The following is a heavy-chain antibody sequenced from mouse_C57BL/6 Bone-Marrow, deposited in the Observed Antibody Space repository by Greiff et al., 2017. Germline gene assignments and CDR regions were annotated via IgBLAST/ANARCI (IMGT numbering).Heavy chain of an antibody. V-gene: IGHV5-17*01. CDR1: GFTFSDYG. D-gene: IGHD2-1*01. CDR3: ALYYGNYGFAY. CDR2: ISSGSSTI. J-gene: IGHJ3*01. Sequence: EVQLVESGGGLVKPGGSLKLSCAASGFTFSDYGMHWVRQAPEKGLEWVAYISSGSSTIYYADTVKGRFTISRDNDKNTLFLQMTSLRSEDTAMYYCALYYGNYGFAYWGQGTLVTVSA.